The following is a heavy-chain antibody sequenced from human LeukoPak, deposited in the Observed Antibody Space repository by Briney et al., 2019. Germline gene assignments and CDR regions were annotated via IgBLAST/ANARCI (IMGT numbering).Heavy chain of an antibody. CDR2: LYSGGST. Sequence: PGGSLRLSCAASGFTVNNNYMTWVRQAPGKGLEWVAVLYSGGSTYYADSVKGRFTISRDNSKNTLYLQMNSLRAEDTAVYYCARAFAGYSDLWGQGTMVTVSS. CDR3: ARAFAGYSDL. J-gene: IGHJ3*01. V-gene: IGHV3-53*01. D-gene: IGHD5-18*01. CDR1: GFTVNNNY.